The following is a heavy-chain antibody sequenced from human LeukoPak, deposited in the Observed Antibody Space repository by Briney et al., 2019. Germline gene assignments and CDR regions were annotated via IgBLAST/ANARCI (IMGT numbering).Heavy chain of an antibody. CDR1: GFTFSSYG. CDR3: ARGAYYYDSSDPAGAFDI. V-gene: IGHV3-33*08. CDR2: IWYDGSNK. D-gene: IGHD3-22*01. Sequence: GGSLRLSCAASGFTFSSYGMHWVRQAPGKGLEWVAVIWYDGSNKYYADSVKGRFTISRDNSKNTLYLQMNSLRAEDTAVYYCARGAYYYDSSDPAGAFDIWGQGTMVTVSS. J-gene: IGHJ3*02.